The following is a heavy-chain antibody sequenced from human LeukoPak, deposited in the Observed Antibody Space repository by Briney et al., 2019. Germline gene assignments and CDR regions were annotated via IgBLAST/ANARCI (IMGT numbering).Heavy chain of an antibody. Sequence: TSETLSLTCTVSGGSISSYYWSWIRQPPGKGLEWIGYIYYSGSTNYNPSLKSRVTISVDTSKNQFSLKLSSVTAADTAVYYCARSPGERFLEWSYTFDYWGQGTLVTVSS. V-gene: IGHV4-59*12. CDR1: GGSISSYY. CDR2: IYYSGST. D-gene: IGHD3-3*01. CDR3: ARSPGERFLEWSYTFDY. J-gene: IGHJ4*02.